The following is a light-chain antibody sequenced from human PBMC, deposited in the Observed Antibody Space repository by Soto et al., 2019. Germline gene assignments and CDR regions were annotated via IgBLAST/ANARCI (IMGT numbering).Light chain of an antibody. J-gene: IGKJ1*01. V-gene: IGKV4-1*01. CDR3: QQYYSTPPA. CDR2: WAS. Sequence: DIVMTQSPDSLAVSLGERATINCKSSQSILHSSNNKNYLAWYQQKPGQPPKLLIDWASTRESGVPDRFSGSGSGTDFTLTISSLQAEDVAVYYCQQYYSTPPAFGQGTKVEIK. CDR1: QSILHSSNNKNY.